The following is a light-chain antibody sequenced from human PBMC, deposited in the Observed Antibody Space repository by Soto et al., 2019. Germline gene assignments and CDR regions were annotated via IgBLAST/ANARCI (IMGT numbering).Light chain of an antibody. CDR2: DNN. Sequence: QSVLTQPPSVSAAPRQKVTISCSGSSSNIGANSVSWYQQVPGTAPKLLIYDNNKRPSGIPDRFSGSKSGTSATLGITGPXXGDEAXXXXAAWDSSLSAGVFGTGTKLTVL. CDR3: AAWDSSLSAGV. J-gene: IGLJ1*01. V-gene: IGLV1-51*01. CDR1: SSNIGANS.